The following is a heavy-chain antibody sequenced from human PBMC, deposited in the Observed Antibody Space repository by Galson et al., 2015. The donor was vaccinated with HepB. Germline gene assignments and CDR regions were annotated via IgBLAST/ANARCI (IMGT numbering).Heavy chain of an antibody. CDR2: IYPGDSDT. D-gene: IGHD4-17*01. J-gene: IGHJ2*01. V-gene: IGHV5-51*01. Sequence: KVSCKGSGYSFTSYWIGWVRQMPGKGLEWMGIIYPGDSDTRYSPSFQGQVTISADKSISTAYLQWSSLKASDTAMYYCARAGDYGNWYFDLWGRGTLVTVSS. CDR3: ARAGDYGNWYFDL. CDR1: GYSFTSYW.